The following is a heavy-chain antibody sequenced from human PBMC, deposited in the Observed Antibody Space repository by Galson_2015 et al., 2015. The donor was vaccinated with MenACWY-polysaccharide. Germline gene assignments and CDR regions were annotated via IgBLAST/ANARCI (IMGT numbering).Heavy chain of an antibody. CDR3: ARGTAAYEYGGTRRVED. V-gene: IGHV3-7*01. D-gene: IGHD4-23*01. CDR2: IKQDGSDK. CDR1: GFTFSNYW. J-gene: IGHJ4*02. Sequence: SLRLSCAASGFTFSNYWMSWVRQSPGKGLEWVANIKQDGSDKNYVDSVKGRFTISRDNAKNTVYLQMNSLRGDDTAVYYCARGTAAYEYGGTRRVEDWGQGTLVTVSS.